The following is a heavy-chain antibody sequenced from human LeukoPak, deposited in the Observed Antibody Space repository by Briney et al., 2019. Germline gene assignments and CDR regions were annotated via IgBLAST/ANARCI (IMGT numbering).Heavy chain of an antibody. CDR2: ILYDGSNK. CDR1: GFTFSSYA. D-gene: IGHD6-19*01. J-gene: IGHJ4*02. CDR3: ARARYSSGWYSSPHFDY. Sequence: GGSLRLSCAASGFTFSSYAMHWVRQAPGKGLEWVAVILYDGSNKYYADSVKGRFTISRDNSKNTLYLQMNSLRAEDTAVYYCARARYSSGWYSSPHFDYWGQGTLVTVPS. V-gene: IGHV3-30-3*01.